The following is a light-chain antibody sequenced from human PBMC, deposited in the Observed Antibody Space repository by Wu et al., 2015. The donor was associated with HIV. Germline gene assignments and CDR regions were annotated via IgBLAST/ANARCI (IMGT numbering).Light chain of an antibody. CDR3: QQYDNSPPWT. V-gene: IGKV3-20*01. CDR2: GAS. Sequence: EIVLTQSPGTLSLSPGERATLSCRASQTLSGNYLAWYQQKPGQAPRLLISGASNRASGIPDRFSGGGSGTDFTLTISRLEPEDFAVYFCQQYDNSPPWTFGQGTEGG. CDR1: QTLSGNY. J-gene: IGKJ1*01.